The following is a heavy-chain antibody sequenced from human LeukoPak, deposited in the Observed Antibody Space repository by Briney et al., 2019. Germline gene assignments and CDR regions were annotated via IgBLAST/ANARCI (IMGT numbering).Heavy chain of an antibody. V-gene: IGHV4-4*07. CDR2: IYTSGST. Sequence: PSETLSLTCTVSGGSISSYYWSWIRQPAGKGLEWIGRIYTSGSTNYNPSLKSRVTMSVDTSKNQFSLKLSSVTAADTAVYYCARGAHSSSWYHSYYYYGMDVWGQGTTVTVSS. D-gene: IGHD6-13*01. CDR1: GGSISSYY. J-gene: IGHJ6*02. CDR3: ARGAHSSSWYHSYYYYGMDV.